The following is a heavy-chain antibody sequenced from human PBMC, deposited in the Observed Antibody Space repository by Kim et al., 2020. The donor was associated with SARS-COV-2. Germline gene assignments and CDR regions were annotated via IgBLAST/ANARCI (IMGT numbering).Heavy chain of an antibody. V-gene: IGHV4-4*02. CDR3: ARDPLLLWFGELRHGMDV. CDR1: GGSISSSNW. D-gene: IGHD3-10*01. J-gene: IGHJ6*02. CDR2: IYHSGST. Sequence: SETLSLTCAVSGGSISSSNWWSWVRQPPGKGLEWIGEIYHSGSTNYNPSLNSRVTISVDKSKNQFSLKLSSVTAADTAVYYCARDPLLLWFGELRHGMDVWGQGTTVTVSS.